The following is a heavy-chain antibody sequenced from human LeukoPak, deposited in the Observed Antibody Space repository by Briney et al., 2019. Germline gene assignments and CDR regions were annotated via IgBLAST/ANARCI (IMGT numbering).Heavy chain of an antibody. J-gene: IGHJ5*02. Sequence: PSETLSLTCTVSGGSISSSSYYWGWIRQPPGKGLEWIGSIYYSGSTYYNPSLKSRATISVDTSKNQFSLKLSSVTAADTAVYYCARVLRFNYNWFDPWGQGTLVTVSS. CDR3: ARVLRFNYNWFDP. V-gene: IGHV4-39*07. CDR1: GGSISSSSYY. CDR2: IYYSGST. D-gene: IGHD3-3*01.